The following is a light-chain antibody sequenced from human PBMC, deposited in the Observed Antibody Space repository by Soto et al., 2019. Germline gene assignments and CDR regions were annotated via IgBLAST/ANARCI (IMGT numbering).Light chain of an antibody. Sequence: DIQMTQSPSSLSASVGDRVTMTCRASQSISTYLNWYQQNPGKAPKLLIYAASSLQSGVPSKFSGSGSGTDFTLIISSLQPEDFATYYCQQSYSTPRTFGQGTKVEMK. J-gene: IGKJ1*01. V-gene: IGKV1-39*01. CDR2: AAS. CDR1: QSISTY. CDR3: QQSYSTPRT.